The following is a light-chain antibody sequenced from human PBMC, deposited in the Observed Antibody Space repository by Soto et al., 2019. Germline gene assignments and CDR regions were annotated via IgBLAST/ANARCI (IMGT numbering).Light chain of an antibody. CDR3: YSYATYSTFVV. CDR1: SNDIKNYNL. J-gene: IGLJ2*01. V-gene: IGLV2-23*03. Sequence: QAVLTQPASVSGSPGQSITISCTGTSNDIKNYNLVSWYQQHPGKAPKLMIYEGSKRPSGVSNRFSGSKSGTTASLTISGLQAEDEADYYCYSYATYSTFVVFGGGTKVTVL. CDR2: EGS.